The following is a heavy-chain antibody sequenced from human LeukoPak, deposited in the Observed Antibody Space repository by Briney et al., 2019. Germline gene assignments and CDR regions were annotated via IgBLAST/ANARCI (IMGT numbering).Heavy chain of an antibody. V-gene: IGHV4-4*02. CDR2: IYHSGST. J-gene: IGHJ4*02. CDR1: GGSISSSNW. Sequence: SETLSLTCAVSGGSISSSNWWSWVRQPPGKGLEWIWEIYHSGSTNYNPSLKSRVTISVDKSKNQFSLKLSSVPAADTAVYYCARVRAPFYFDYWGQGTLVTVSS. CDR3: ARVRAPFYFDY. D-gene: IGHD3-10*01.